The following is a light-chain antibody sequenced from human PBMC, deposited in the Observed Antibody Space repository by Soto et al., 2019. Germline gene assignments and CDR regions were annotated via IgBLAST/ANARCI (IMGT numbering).Light chain of an antibody. CDR3: QQYDNLLTVT. CDR1: QDISNY. Sequence: DIQMTQSPSSLSASVGDRVTITCQASQDISNYLNWYQQKPGKAPKLLIYDASNLETGVPSRFSGSGSGTDFTFTISSLRPEDIATYYCQQYDNLLTVTFGQGTRLEIK. CDR2: DAS. J-gene: IGKJ5*01. V-gene: IGKV1-33*01.